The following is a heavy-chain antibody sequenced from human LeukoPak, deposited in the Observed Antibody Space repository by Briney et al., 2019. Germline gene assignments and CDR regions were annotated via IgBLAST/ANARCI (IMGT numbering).Heavy chain of an antibody. D-gene: IGHD4-17*01. J-gene: IGHJ2*01. Sequence: PGGSLRLSCAASGFTFSGYEMNWGRQAPGKGLEWVANIKQDGSEKYYVDSVKGRFTISRDNAKNSLYLQMHSLRAEDTAVYYCARTDYGDYDWYFDLWGRGALVTVSS. V-gene: IGHV3-7*01. CDR3: ARTDYGDYDWYFDL. CDR2: IKQDGSEK. CDR1: GFTFSGYE.